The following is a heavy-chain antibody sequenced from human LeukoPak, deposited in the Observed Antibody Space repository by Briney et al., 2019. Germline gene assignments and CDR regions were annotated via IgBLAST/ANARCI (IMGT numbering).Heavy chain of an antibody. D-gene: IGHD6-13*01. Sequence: GGSLRLSCAASGFTFSSYWMSWVRQAPGKGLEWVANIKQDGSEKYYVDSVKGRFTISRDNAKNSLYLQMNSLRAEDTAVYYCARDHTSALSWYYFDYWGQGTLVTVSS. J-gene: IGHJ4*02. CDR1: GFTFSSYW. CDR2: IKQDGSEK. CDR3: ARDHTSALSWYYFDY. V-gene: IGHV3-7*01.